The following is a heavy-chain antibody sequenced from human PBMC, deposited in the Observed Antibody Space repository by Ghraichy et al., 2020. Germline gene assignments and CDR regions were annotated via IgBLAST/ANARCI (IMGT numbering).Heavy chain of an antibody. CDR1: GGSISSSNW. CDR3: ARSEGGYGPQNWFDP. Sequence: SETLSLTCAVSGGSISSSNWWSWVRQPPGKGLEWIGEIYHSGSTNYNPSLKSRVTISVDKSKNQFSLKLSSVTAADTAVYYCARSEGGYGPQNWFDPWGQGTLVTVSS. CDR2: IYHSGST. D-gene: IGHD6-13*01. J-gene: IGHJ5*02. V-gene: IGHV4-4*02.